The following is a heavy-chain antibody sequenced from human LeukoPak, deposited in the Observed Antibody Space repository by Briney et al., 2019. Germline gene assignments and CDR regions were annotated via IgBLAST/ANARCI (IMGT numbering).Heavy chain of an antibody. Sequence: SETLSLTCTVSGYSISSDYYWGWIRQPPGKGLEWIGNIYHSGSTYYNPSLKSRVTISVDMSKNQFSLQLNSVTPEDTAVYFCARDDLQLVRRLGGTTEYYYYYYMDVWGKGTTVTVSS. V-gene: IGHV4-38-2*02. D-gene: IGHD6-13*01. J-gene: IGHJ6*03. CDR2: IYHSGST. CDR3: ARDDLQLVRRLGGTTEYYYYYYMDV. CDR1: GYSISSDYY.